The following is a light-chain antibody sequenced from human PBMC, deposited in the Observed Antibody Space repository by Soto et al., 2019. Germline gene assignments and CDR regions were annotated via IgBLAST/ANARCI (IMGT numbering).Light chain of an antibody. CDR3: CSYAGTSTVV. J-gene: IGLJ1*01. V-gene: IGLV2-23*01. CDR2: EGN. Sequence: QSALTQPASVSGSPGQSITISCTGTSSDVGSYNLVSWYQQYPGKAPKLMIYEGNKRPSGVSTRFSGSKSGNTASLTISGLQAEDEADYYCCSYAGTSTVVFGTGTKVTVL. CDR1: SSDVGSYNL.